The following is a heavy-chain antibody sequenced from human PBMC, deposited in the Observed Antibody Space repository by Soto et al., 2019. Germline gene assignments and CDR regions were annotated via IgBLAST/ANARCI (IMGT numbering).Heavy chain of an antibody. CDR3: ARGDATKIVVTTYYAMDV. J-gene: IGHJ6*02. D-gene: IGHD3-9*01. CDR2: IIPVFGTA. Sequence: QVQLVQSGAEVKKPGSSVKVSCKASGGSLSNYGISWVRQAPGQGLEWMGGIIPVFGTANYAQKFQGRVTSTAGEWTRVVYMDVASLRSEDTAVYYCARGDATKIVVTTYYAMDVWGQGTTVTVSS. CDR1: GGSLSNYG. V-gene: IGHV1-69*12.